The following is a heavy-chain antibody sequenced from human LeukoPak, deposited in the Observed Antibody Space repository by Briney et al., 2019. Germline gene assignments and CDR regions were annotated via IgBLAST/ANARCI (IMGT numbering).Heavy chain of an antibody. CDR2: TSGSGGST. J-gene: IGHJ4*02. V-gene: IGHV3-23*01. CDR3: AKGGKWDVTPFDY. CDR1: GFTFSSYA. D-gene: IGHD1-26*01. Sequence: GGSLRLSCAASGFTFSSYAMNWVRQAPGKGLEWVSGTSGSGGSTYYADSVKGRFTISRDNSKNTLYLQVNSLRAEDTAVYYCAKGGKWDVTPFDYWGQGTLVTVSS.